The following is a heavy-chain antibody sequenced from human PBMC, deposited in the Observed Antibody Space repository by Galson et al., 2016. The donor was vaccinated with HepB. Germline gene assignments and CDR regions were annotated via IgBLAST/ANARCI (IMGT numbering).Heavy chain of an antibody. V-gene: IGHV1-18*01. J-gene: IGHJ4*02. D-gene: IGHD6-19*01. CDR1: GYTFSNFG. Sequence: SVKVSCKASGYTFSNFGISWVRQAPGQGLEWMGWISSNNGDANYARNFQGRVTMTTDTSTATAYLEVTSLKSDDTAVYFCARGRIAVAGSEAYWGRGTLVTVSP. CDR3: ARGRIAVAGSEAY. CDR2: ISSNNGDA.